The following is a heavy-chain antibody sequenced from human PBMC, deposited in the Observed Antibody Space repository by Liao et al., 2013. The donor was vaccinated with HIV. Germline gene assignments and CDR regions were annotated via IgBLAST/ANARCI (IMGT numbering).Heavy chain of an antibody. CDR2: IYHSGST. V-gene: IGHV4-30-4*08. CDR1: GDSVNSANYY. D-gene: IGHD1-26*01. CDR3: ARVQWEPAPNWYSDL. J-gene: IGHJ2*01. Sequence: QVQLHESGPGLVKPSQTLSLTCTVSGDSVNSANYYWNWIRQSPGKGLEWIGYIYHSGSTYYNPSLKSRVTISVDRSKNQFSLKLSSVTAADTAVYYCARVQWEPAPNWYSDLWAVAPWSLSPQ.